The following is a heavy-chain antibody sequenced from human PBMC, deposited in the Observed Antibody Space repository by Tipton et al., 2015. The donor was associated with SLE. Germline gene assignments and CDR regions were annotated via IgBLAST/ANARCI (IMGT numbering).Heavy chain of an antibody. V-gene: IGHV4-34*01. CDR1: GGSFSGYY. J-gene: IGHJ5*02. D-gene: IGHD2-21*02. CDR3: AREEGDYYNYAWFDP. Sequence: LRLSCAVYGGSFSGYYWSWIRQPPGKGLEWIGEINHSGSTNYDPSLKSRVTISVDTSKNQFSLKLSSVTAADTAVYYCAREEGDYYNYAWFDPWGQGTLVTVSS. CDR2: INHSGST.